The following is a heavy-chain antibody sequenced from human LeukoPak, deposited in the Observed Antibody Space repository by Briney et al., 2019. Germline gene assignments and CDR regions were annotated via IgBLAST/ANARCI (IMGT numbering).Heavy chain of an antibody. CDR1: GFTFSSCE. D-gene: IGHD2-8*02. Sequence: GGSLRLSCAASGFTFSSCEMNWVRQTPGKGLEWVSYIDSSGTTIYYADSVKGRFTSSRDNAKNSLYPQMNSLRAEDTAIYYCATYRQVLLPFESWGQGTLVTVSS. CDR3: ATYRQVLLPFES. CDR2: IDSSGTTI. J-gene: IGHJ4*02. V-gene: IGHV3-48*03.